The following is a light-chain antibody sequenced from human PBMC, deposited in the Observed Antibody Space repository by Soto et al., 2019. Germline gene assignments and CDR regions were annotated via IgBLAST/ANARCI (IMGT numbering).Light chain of an antibody. V-gene: IGKV3-11*01. J-gene: IGKJ2*02. Sequence: VMTQSPATLSVSPGERATLSRSASQSINSYVAWYQQRPGQAPRLLIYDAYTRATGVGGRFTGSGSATDFSLTITSLEPEDFAVYYCQQRGKWPSTFGPGTKVDIK. CDR2: DAY. CDR3: QQRGKWPST. CDR1: QSINSY.